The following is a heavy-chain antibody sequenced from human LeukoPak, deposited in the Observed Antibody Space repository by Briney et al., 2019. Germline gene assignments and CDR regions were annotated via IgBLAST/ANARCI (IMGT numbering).Heavy chain of an antibody. CDR1: GLIFSNFA. V-gene: IGHV3-23*01. CDR3: AMKAVPRPRLHDAFDF. Sequence: GGSLRLSCEVSGLIFSNFAMAWVRQAPGKGLEWVSLITGTSGRTYYAASVKGRFTISRDNSKNTVYLQMNSLRADDTAVYYCAMKAVPRPRLHDAFDFWGQGTVVSVSS. D-gene: IGHD5-24*01. J-gene: IGHJ3*01. CDR2: ITGTSGRT.